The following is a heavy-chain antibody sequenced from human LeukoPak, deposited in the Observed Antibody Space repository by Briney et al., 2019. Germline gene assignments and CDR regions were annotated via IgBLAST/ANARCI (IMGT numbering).Heavy chain of an antibody. CDR2: ISGSGGST. CDR3: ANLPIGSFDY. D-gene: IGHD1-26*01. J-gene: IGHJ4*02. Sequence: GGSLRPSCAASGFTFSSYAMSWVRQAPGKGLEWVSAISGSGGSTYYADPVKGRFTISRDNSKNTLYLQMNSLRAEDTAVYYCANLPIGSFDYWGQGTLVTVSS. CDR1: GFTFSSYA. V-gene: IGHV3-23*01.